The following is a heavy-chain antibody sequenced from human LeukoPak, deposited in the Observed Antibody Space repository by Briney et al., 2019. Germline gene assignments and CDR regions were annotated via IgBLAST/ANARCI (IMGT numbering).Heavy chain of an antibody. Sequence: SETLSLTCTVSGGSISSGSYYWSWIRQPAGKGLEWIGRIYTSGSTNYNPSLKSRVTISVDTSKNQFSLKLSSVTAADTAVYYCARDAPGRRWANGNGLGYAFDIWGQGTMVTVSS. CDR1: GGSISSGSYY. CDR3: ARDAPGRRWANGNGLGYAFDI. CDR2: IYTSGST. J-gene: IGHJ3*02. D-gene: IGHD4-23*01. V-gene: IGHV4-61*02.